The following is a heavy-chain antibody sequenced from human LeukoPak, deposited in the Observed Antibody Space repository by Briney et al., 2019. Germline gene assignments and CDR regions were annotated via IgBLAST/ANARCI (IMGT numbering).Heavy chain of an antibody. CDR3: ARGRYYGSGSYGFWFDP. CDR2: TNTNTGNP. CDR1: GYTFSSYA. J-gene: IGHJ5*02. Sequence: GASVKVSCKASGYTFSSYAMNWVRQAPGQGLEWMGWTNTNTGNPTYAQGFTGRFVFSLDTSVSTAYLQISSLKAEDTAVYYCARGRYYGSGSYGFWFDPWGQGTLVTVSS. V-gene: IGHV7-4-1*02. D-gene: IGHD3-10*01.